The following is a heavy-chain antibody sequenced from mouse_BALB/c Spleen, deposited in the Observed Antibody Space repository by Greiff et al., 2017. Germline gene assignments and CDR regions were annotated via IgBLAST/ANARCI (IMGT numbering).Heavy chain of an antibody. CDR1: GYTFTSYW. Sequence: QVQLQQPGAELVKPGASVKLSCKASGYTFTSYWMHWVKQRPGQGLEWIGEIDPSDSYTNYNQKFKGKATLTVDKSSSTAYMQLSSLTSEDSAVYYCARGIYYGSSSYAMDYWGQGTSVTVSS. CDR2: IDPSDSYT. CDR3: ARGIYYGSSSYAMDY. J-gene: IGHJ4*01. D-gene: IGHD1-1*01. V-gene: IGHV1-69*02.